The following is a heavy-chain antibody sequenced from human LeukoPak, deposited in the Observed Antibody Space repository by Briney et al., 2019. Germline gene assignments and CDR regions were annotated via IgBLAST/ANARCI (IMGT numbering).Heavy chain of an antibody. CDR1: GFTFSDYY. V-gene: IGHV3-11*04. D-gene: IGHD3-22*01. CDR3: ARDTYYDSSGYYF. Sequence: GGSLRLSCAASGFTFSDYYMSWIRQAPGKGLEWVSYISSSGSTMYYADSVKGRFTISRDNAKNSLFLQMNSLRAEDTAVYYYARDTYYDSSGYYFWGQGTLVTVSS. J-gene: IGHJ4*02. CDR2: ISSSGSTM.